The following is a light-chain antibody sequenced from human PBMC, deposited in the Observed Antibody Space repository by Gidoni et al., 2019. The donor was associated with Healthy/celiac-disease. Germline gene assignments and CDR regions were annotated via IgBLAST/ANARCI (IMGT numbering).Light chain of an antibody. V-gene: IGKV1-9*01. J-gene: IGKJ5*01. CDR1: QGISSY. CDR3: QQLNSYPSIT. CDR2: AAS. Sequence: DIQLTQSPSFLSASGGDRVTITCRASQGISSYLAWYQQKPGKAPKLLIYAASTLQSGVPARFSGSGSGTEFTLTISSLQPEDFATYYCQQLNSYPSITFGQGTRLEIK.